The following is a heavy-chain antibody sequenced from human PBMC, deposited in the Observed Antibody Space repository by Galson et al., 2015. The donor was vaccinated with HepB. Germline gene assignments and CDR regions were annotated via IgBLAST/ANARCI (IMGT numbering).Heavy chain of an antibody. Sequence: SLRLSCAASGFTFSSYAMSWVRPAPGKGLEWVSAISGSGGSTYYADSVKGRFTISRDNSKNTLYLQMNSLRAEDTAVYYCAKGGEVVHGYYYMDVWGKGTTVTVSS. CDR1: GFTFSSYA. V-gene: IGHV3-23*01. D-gene: IGHD2-2*01. CDR2: ISGSGGST. CDR3: AKGGEVVHGYYYMDV. J-gene: IGHJ6*03.